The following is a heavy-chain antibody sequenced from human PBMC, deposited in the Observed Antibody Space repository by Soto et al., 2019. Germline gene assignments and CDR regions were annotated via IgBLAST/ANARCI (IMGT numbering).Heavy chain of an antibody. V-gene: IGHV2-26*01. CDR3: ARIAVTSAGDPNWFDP. D-gene: IGHD3-10*01. J-gene: IGHJ5*02. Sequence: SGPTLVNPTETLTLTCTVSGFSLSNARMGVSWIRQPPGKALEWLAHIFSNDEKSYSTSLKSRLTISKDTSKSQVVLTMTNMDPVDTGTYYCARIAVTSAGDPNWFDPWGQGTLVTVSS. CDR1: GFSLSNARMG. CDR2: IFSNDEK.